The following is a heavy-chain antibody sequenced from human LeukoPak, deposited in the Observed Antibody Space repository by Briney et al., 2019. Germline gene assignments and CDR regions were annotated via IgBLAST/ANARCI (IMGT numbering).Heavy chain of an antibody. Sequence: GGSLRLSCAASGFTFSSYAMSWVRQAPGKGLEWVSAISASGYSTYYADSVKGRFTTSRDNSKKTLYLQMNSLRAEDTAIFYCAKDVYNWNFYFDYWGQGTLVTVSS. CDR3: AKDVYNWNFYFDY. V-gene: IGHV3-23*01. J-gene: IGHJ4*02. CDR1: GFTFSSYA. D-gene: IGHD1-7*01. CDR2: ISASGYST.